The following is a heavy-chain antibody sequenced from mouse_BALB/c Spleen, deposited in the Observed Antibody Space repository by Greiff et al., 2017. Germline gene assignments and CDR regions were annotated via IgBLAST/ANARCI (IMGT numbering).Heavy chain of an antibody. CDR2: ISYDGSN. V-gene: IGHV3-6*02. J-gene: IGHJ2*01. CDR1: GYSITSGYY. Sequence: EVQLQQSGPGLVKPSQSLSLTCSVTGYSITSGYYWNWIRQFPGNKLEWMGYISYDGSNNYNPSLNNRSSITRDTSKNQFFLKLKSVTTEDTATYYCARDQDYYGSSFDYWGQGTTLTVSS. CDR3: ARDQDYYGSSFDY. D-gene: IGHD1-1*01.